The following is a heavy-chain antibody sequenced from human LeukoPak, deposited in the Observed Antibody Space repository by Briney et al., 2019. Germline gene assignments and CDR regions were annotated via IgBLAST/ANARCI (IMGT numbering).Heavy chain of an antibody. Sequence: SGGSLRLSCAASGFTFSSYSMTWVRQAPGKGLEWVSSISSSSSYIYYADSVKGRFTISRDNAKNSLYLQMNSLRAEDTAVYYCARCNLGYMTTVTSIDYWGQGTLVTVSS. CDR3: ARCNLGYMTTVTSIDY. V-gene: IGHV3-21*01. D-gene: IGHD4-17*01. CDR2: ISSSSSYI. CDR1: GFTFSSYS. J-gene: IGHJ4*02.